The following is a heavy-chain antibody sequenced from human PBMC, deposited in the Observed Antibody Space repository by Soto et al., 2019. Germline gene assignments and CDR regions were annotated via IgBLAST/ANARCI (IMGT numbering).Heavy chain of an antibody. D-gene: IGHD3-22*01. Sequence: PGGSLRLSCAASGFTFSSYAMSWVRQSPGKGLEWVSAISGSGGSTYYADSVKGRFTISRDNSKNTLYLQMNSLRAEDTAVYYCATPLDSSGYYYGAFDIWGQATMVTVSS. CDR3: ATPLDSSGYYYGAFDI. CDR2: ISGSGGST. V-gene: IGHV3-23*01. J-gene: IGHJ3*02. CDR1: GFTFSSYA.